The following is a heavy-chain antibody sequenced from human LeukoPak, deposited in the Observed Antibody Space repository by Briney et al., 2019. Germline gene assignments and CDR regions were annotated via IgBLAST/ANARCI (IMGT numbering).Heavy chain of an antibody. J-gene: IGHJ5*02. CDR3: AAWGYCSGGSCYWFDP. CDR2: IYYSGST. D-gene: IGHD2-15*01. Sequence: PSETLSLTCTVSGDSISSYYWSWIRQPPGKGLEWIGYIYYSGSTNYNPSLKSRVTISVDTSKNQFSLKLSSVTAADTAVYYCAAWGYCSGGSCYWFDPWGQGTLVTVSS. CDR1: GDSISSYY. V-gene: IGHV4-59*01.